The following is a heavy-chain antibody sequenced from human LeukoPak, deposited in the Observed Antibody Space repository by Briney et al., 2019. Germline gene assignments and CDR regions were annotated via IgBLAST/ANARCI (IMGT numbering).Heavy chain of an antibody. D-gene: IGHD6-19*01. CDR2: NNTDGTVT. CDR1: GFTFSKYW. V-gene: IGHV3-74*01. Sequence: GGPLRLSCAASGFTFSKYWMLWVRQAPGKGLESVSRNNTDGTVTTYADSVKGRFTVSRDNADNPMFLQMNSVRDEDTAVYYCATKQWLAPPPDSWGQGTPVTVSS. J-gene: IGHJ4*02. CDR3: ATKQWLAPPPDS.